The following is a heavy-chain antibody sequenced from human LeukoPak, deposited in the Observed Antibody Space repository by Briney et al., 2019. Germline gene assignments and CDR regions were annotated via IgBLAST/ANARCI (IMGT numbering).Heavy chain of an antibody. J-gene: IGHJ3*02. D-gene: IGHD3-3*01. CDR1: GYTFTGYY. V-gene: IGHV1-2*02. Sequence: ASVKVSCKASGYTFTGYYIHWVRQAPGQGLEWMGWINPNSGDTNYAQKFQGRVTMTRDTSISTAYMELSRLRSDDTAVYYCAIDTIFGVVTSASDIWGQGTMVTVSS. CDR2: INPNSGDT. CDR3: AIDTIFGVVTSASDI.